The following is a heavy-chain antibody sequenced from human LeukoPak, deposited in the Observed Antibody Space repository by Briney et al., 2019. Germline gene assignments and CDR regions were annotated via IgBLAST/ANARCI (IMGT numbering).Heavy chain of an antibody. J-gene: IGHJ3*02. CDR2: IYYSGST. CDR1: GGSISSYY. CDR3: ARHHYYDSSGSDAFDI. V-gene: IGHV4-59*01. Sequence: SETLSLTCTVSGGSISSYYWIWIRQPPGKGLEWIGYIYYSGSTNYNPSLKSRVTISVDTSKNQFSLKLSSVTAADTAVYYCARHHYYDSSGSDAFDIWGQGTMVTVSS. D-gene: IGHD3-22*01.